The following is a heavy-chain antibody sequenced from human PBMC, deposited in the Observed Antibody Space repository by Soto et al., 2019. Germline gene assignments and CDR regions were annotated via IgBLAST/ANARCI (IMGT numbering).Heavy chain of an antibody. Sequence: QVQLVQSGAEMKKPGASVKISCKASGYYFTGYYMHWVRQAPRQGLDWMGWINPNSGVTNYAQRFKGRVTMTTATSISTGYVVLKRVTSGDTAVYYCSSNLFSSTSRGSDFDPWGQGTLVIVSS. CDR1: GYYFTGYY. CDR3: SSNLFSSTSRGSDFDP. D-gene: IGHD2-2*01. J-gene: IGHJ5*02. V-gene: IGHV1-2*02. CDR2: INPNSGVT.